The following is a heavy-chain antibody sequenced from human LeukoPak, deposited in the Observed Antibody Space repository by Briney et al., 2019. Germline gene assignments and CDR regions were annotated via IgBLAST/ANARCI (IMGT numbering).Heavy chain of an antibody. D-gene: IGHD6-13*01. CDR1: GYTFTDYY. Sequence: ASVKVSCKTSGYTFTDYYIHWVRQAPGQGLEWMGWIDPNSGGTNYAQKFQGRVTMTRDTSISTAYMELSRLTSADTAVYRCATPSSSSWYGFDPWGQGTLVTVS. J-gene: IGHJ5*02. CDR2: IDPNSGGT. CDR3: ATPSSSSWYGFDP. V-gene: IGHV1-2*02.